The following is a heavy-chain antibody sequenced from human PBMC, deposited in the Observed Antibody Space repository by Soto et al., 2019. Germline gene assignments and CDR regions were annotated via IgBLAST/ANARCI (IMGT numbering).Heavy chain of an antibody. CDR3: ARFHGDYYDSSGDYDLASY. CDR2: IIPIFGTA. J-gene: IGHJ4*02. D-gene: IGHD3-22*01. CDR1: GGTFSSYA. Sequence: QVQLVQSGAEVKKPGSSVKVSCKASGGTFSSYAISWVRQAPGQGLEWMGGIIPIFGTANYAQKFQGRVTITADESTSTAYMELSSLRSGDTAVYYCARFHGDYYDSSGDYDLASYWGQGTLVTVSS. V-gene: IGHV1-69*01.